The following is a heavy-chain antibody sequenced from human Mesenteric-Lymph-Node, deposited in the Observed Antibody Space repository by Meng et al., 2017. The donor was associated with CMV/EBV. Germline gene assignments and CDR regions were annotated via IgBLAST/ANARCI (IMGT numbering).Heavy chain of an antibody. CDR3: ARDCSSSSCYSS. CDR1: GFTFSDHY. D-gene: IGHD2-2*02. J-gene: IGHJ5*02. CDR2: ISSSSGSYI. V-gene: IGHV3-21*01. Sequence: GESLKISCAASGFTFSDHYMDWVRQAPGKGLEWVSSISSSSGSYIYYAESVKGRSTISRDNAKNLLYLQMNSLRAEDTAVYYCARDCSSSSCYSSWGQGTLVTVSS.